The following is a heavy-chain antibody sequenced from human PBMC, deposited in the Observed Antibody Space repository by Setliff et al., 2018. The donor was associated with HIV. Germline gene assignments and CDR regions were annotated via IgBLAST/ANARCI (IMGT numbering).Heavy chain of an antibody. Sequence: LSETLSLTCAVYDGSLSSYYWSWLRQSTGKGLEWIGEINDSGTTNYNPSLESRVTMLIDMSKNQLSLKLSSVTAADTAVYFCARGPIRYSSGVRWFLGVESWYSGIDYWGQGTRVTVSS. J-gene: IGHJ4*02. CDR1: DGSLSSYY. D-gene: IGHD2-15*01. V-gene: IGHV4-34*01. CDR3: ARGPIRYSSGVRWFLGVESWYSGIDY. CDR2: INDSGTT.